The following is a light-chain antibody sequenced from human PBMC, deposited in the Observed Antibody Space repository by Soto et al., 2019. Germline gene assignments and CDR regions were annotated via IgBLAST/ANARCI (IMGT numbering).Light chain of an antibody. CDR3: CSYAGSSTFYV. CDR1: SSDVGIYDL. Sequence: QSALTQPASVSGSPGQSITVSCTGTSSDVGIYDLVSWYQQHPGQAPKLIIYEGSKRPSGVSNRFSGSKSGNTASLTISGLQAEDEADYHCCSYAGSSTFYVFGTGTKLTVL. V-gene: IGLV2-23*01. CDR2: EGS. J-gene: IGLJ1*01.